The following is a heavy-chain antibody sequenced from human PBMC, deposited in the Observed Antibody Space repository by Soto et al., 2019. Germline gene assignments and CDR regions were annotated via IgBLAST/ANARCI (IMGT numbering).Heavy chain of an antibody. D-gene: IGHD5-12*01. J-gene: IGHJ3*02. CDR3: ARDSIVTTHAFDI. Sequence: GGSLRLSCAASGFTFSSYEMNWVRQAPGKGLEWVSYISSRGSTIYYADSVKGRFTISRDNAKNSLYLQMNSLRAEDTAVYYYARDSIVTTHAFDIWGQGTMVTVSS. CDR1: GFTFSSYE. V-gene: IGHV3-48*03. CDR2: ISSRGSTI.